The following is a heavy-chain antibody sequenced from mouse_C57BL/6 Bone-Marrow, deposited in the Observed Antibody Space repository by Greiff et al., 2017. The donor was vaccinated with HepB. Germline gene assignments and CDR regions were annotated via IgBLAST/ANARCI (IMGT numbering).Heavy chain of an antibody. Sequence: VQLQQSGAELVRPGASVTLSCKASGYTFTDYEMHWVKQTPVHGLEWIGAIDPETGGTAYNQKFKGKAILTADRSSSTAYMELRSLTSEDSAVYYCTRFFDVWGTGTTVTVSS. CDR3: TRFFDV. CDR1: GYTFTDYE. J-gene: IGHJ1*03. CDR2: IDPETGGT. V-gene: IGHV1-15*01.